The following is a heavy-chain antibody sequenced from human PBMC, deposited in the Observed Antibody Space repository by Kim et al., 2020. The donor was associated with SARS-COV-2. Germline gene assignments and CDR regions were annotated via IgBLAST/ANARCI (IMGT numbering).Heavy chain of an antibody. Sequence: GGSLRLSCAASGFTFSSYEMNWVRQAPGKGLEWVSYISSSGSTIYYADSVKGRFTISRDNAKNSLYLQMDSLRAEDTAVYYCARGNGDAGGGMDVWGQGTTVTVSS. V-gene: IGHV3-48*03. D-gene: IGHD7-27*01. CDR1: GFTFSSYE. J-gene: IGHJ6*02. CDR2: ISSSGSTI. CDR3: ARGNGDAGGGMDV.